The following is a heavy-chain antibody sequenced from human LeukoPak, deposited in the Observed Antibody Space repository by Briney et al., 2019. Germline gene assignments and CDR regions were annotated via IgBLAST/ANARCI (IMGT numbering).Heavy chain of an antibody. Sequence: GGYLRLSCAASGFTFNTYVMSWVRQAPGKGLEWVSAINGGGSNTYYADSVKGRFTISRDNSKNMVYLQMNNLRADDTAVYYCAKSVVVITFRFDDWGQGALVTVSS. CDR3: AKSVVVITFRFDD. J-gene: IGHJ4*02. CDR2: INGGGSNT. V-gene: IGHV3-23*01. CDR1: GFTFNTYV. D-gene: IGHD2-15*01.